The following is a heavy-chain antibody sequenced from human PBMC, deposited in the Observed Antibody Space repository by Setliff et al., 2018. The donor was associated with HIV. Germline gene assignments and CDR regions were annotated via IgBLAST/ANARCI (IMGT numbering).Heavy chain of an antibody. CDR1: GGSVSSYF. Sequence: SETLSLTCGVSGGSVSSYFWSWIRQSPGKGLEWIGFFYHTGAYNYSPSLTGRVTMSVDTSKNEFSLKLTSVTAADTAVYYCARLTGTHFVSAFDIWGQGTMVT. J-gene: IGHJ3*02. CDR3: ARLTGTHFVSAFDI. D-gene: IGHD1-20*01. CDR2: FYHTGAY. V-gene: IGHV4-59*08.